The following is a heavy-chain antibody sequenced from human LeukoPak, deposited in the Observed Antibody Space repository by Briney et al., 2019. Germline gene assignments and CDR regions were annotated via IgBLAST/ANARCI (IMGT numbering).Heavy chain of an antibody. CDR1: GGTFSSYA. CDR2: IIPIFGTA. CDR3: ARDQGYCSSTSCYALGAYFDY. D-gene: IGHD2-2*01. J-gene: IGHJ4*02. V-gene: IGHV1-69*13. Sequence: ASVKVSCKASGGTFSSYAISWVRQAPGRGLEWMGGIIPIFGTANYAQKFQGRVTITADESTSTAYMELSSLRSEDTAVYYCARDQGYCSSTSCYALGAYFDYWGQGTLVTVSS.